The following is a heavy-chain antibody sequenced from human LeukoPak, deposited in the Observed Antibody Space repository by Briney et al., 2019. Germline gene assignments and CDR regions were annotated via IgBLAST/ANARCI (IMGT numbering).Heavy chain of an antibody. CDR3: AKDTKYCSSITCSGDY. V-gene: IGHV3-23*01. CDR2: ISGSGGST. D-gene: IGHD2-2*01. CDR1: GFTFSSYA. J-gene: IGHJ4*02. Sequence: PGGSLRLSCAASGFTFSSYAMSWVRQAPGKGLEWVSGISGSGGSTYYADSVKGRFTISRDNSKNTLYLQLNSLRAEDTAVYYCAKDTKYCSSITCSGDYWGQGTLVTVSS.